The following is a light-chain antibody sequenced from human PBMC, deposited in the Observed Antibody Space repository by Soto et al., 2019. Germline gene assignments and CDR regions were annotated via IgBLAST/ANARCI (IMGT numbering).Light chain of an antibody. CDR3: PHYDSLPIT. CDR1: QSDSNKY. Sequence: EFLFSHYPCTLCLSPRASATLSCRTCQSDSNKYLAWYQQKHGQALRLLICGASNRATGIPDRFSGIASGTDGTINISRLETEDGIVFDGPHYDSLPITFGRGTRLEI. J-gene: IGKJ5*01. CDR2: GAS. V-gene: IGKV3-20*01.